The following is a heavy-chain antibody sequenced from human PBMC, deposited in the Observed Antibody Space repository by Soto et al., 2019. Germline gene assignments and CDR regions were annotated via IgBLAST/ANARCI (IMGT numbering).Heavy chain of an antibody. CDR1: GGTFSSYT. CDR3: ARDFRIAVAGTWSLGV. Sequence: GASVKVSCKASGGTFSSYTISWVRQAPGQGLEWMGRIIPILGIANYAQKFQGRVTITADKSTSTAYMELSSLRSEDTAVYYCARDFRIAVAGTWSLGVWGQGTTVTVSS. V-gene: IGHV1-69*04. D-gene: IGHD6-19*01. J-gene: IGHJ6*02. CDR2: IIPILGIA.